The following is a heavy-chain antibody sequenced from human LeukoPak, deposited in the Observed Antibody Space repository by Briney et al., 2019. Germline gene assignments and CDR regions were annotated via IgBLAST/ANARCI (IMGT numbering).Heavy chain of an antibody. CDR1: GGSFSGYY. CDR2: ISYSGST. D-gene: IGHD3-22*01. J-gene: IGHJ4*02. V-gene: IGHV4-59*01. Sequence: SSETLSLTCAVYGGSFSGYYWSWIRQPPGKGLECIGYISYSGSTNYNPSLKSRVTISVDTSNNQFSLKLSSVTAADTAVYYCARYSRGYTYYFDYWGQGTLVTVSS. CDR3: ARYSRGYTYYFDY.